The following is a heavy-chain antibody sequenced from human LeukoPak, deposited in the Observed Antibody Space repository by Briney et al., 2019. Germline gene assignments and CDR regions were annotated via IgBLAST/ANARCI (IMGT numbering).Heavy chain of an antibody. D-gene: IGHD4-17*01. J-gene: IGHJ3*02. CDR1: GFTFSNSW. V-gene: IGHV3-7*01. Sequence: PGGSLRLSCAVSGFTFSNSWFTWVRQAPGKGLEWVALINQDGSVKYSVDSVKGRFTISRDNAMNSLYMHMTSLRVEDTAVYYCARDPDHGALDIWGQGTVVTVSS. CDR2: INQDGSVK. CDR3: ARDPDHGALDI.